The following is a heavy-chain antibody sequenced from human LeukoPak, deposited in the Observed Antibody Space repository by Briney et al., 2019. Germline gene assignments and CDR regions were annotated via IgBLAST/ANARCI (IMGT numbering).Heavy chain of an antibody. CDR1: GGSISSSNW. Sequence: SETLSLTCAVSGGSISSSNWWSWLRQPPGKGVEWIGEIYHSGSTNYNPSLKSRVTISVDKSKNQFSLKLSSVTAADTAVYYCARSDSSGSPSDYWGQGTLVTVSS. CDR3: ARSDSSGSPSDY. CDR2: IYHSGST. V-gene: IGHV4-4*02. D-gene: IGHD6-19*01. J-gene: IGHJ4*02.